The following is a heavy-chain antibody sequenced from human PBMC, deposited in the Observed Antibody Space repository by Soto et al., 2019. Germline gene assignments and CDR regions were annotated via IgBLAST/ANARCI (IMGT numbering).Heavy chain of an antibody. Sequence: QVQLVQSGAEVKKPGASVKVSCKASGYTFTIHDIHWVRQAPGQGLEWMAGLNPHSGKTAYAQKFQGRLTMTGNASTSTAYMELSSLRSEDTAMYYWARVSSIAARRSFDSWGQGTLVTVSS. CDR3: ARVSSIAARRSFDS. D-gene: IGHD6-6*01. CDR1: GYTFTIHD. CDR2: LNPHSGKT. V-gene: IGHV1-8*01. J-gene: IGHJ4*02.